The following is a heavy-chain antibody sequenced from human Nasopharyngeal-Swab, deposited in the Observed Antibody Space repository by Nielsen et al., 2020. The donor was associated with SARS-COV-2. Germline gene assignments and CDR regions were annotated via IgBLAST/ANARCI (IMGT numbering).Heavy chain of an antibody. CDR3: ARDKHPLDCSGGSCYLLDY. J-gene: IGHJ4*02. CDR2: INPSGGST. D-gene: IGHD2-15*01. V-gene: IGHV1-46*01. Sequence: WVRQAPGQGLEWMGIINPSGGSTSYAQKFQGRVTMTRDTSTSTVYMELSSLRSEDTAVYYCARDKHPLDCSGGSCYLLDYWGQGTLVTVSS.